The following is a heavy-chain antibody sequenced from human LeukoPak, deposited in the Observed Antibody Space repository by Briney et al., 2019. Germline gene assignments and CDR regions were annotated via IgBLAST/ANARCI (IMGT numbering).Heavy chain of an antibody. J-gene: IGHJ6*03. CDR2: IYTSGST. CDR1: GGSISSGSYY. CDR3: SRGVGPPGYYYYYMDV. D-gene: IGHD3-10*01. Sequence: PSETLSLTCTVSGGSISSGSYYWSWIRQPAGKGLEWIGRIYTSGSTNYNPSLKSRVTISVDTSKNQFSLKLSSVTAADTAVYYCSRGVGPPGYYYYYMDVWGKGTTVTVSS. V-gene: IGHV4-61*02.